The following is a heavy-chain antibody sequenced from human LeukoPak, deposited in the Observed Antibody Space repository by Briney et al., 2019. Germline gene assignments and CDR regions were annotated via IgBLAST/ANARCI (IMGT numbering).Heavy chain of an antibody. Sequence: SVRVSCKASGGTFSSYAISWVRQAPGQGLEWMGRIIPIFGIADYAQKFQGRVTITADKSTSTAYMELSSLRSEDTAVYYCARATVGATAFDYWGQGTLVTVSS. J-gene: IGHJ4*02. D-gene: IGHD1-26*01. V-gene: IGHV1-69*04. CDR2: IIPIFGIA. CDR1: GGTFSSYA. CDR3: ARATVGATAFDY.